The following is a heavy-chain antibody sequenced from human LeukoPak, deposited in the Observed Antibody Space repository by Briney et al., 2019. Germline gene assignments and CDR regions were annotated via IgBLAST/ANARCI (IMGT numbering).Heavy chain of an antibody. CDR2: MNPNSGNT. CDR3: ASAGIAMAGRGGYYFDY. D-gene: IGHD6-19*01. CDR1: GYTFTSYD. Sequence: ASVKVSCKASGYTFTSYDINWVRQATGQGLEWMGWMNPNSGNTGYAQKFQGRVTMTRNTSINTAYMELSSLRSEDTAVYYCASAGIAMAGRGGYYFDYWGQGTLVTVSS. J-gene: IGHJ4*02. V-gene: IGHV1-8*01.